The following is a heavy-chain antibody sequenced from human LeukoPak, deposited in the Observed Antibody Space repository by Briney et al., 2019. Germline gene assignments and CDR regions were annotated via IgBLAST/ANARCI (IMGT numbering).Heavy chain of an antibody. J-gene: IGHJ4*02. CDR1: GYTFTSYD. D-gene: IGHD2-15*01. CDR3: ARGQDCSGGSCYSSIDY. V-gene: IGHV1-8*01. CDR2: MNPNSGNT. Sequence: ASVKVSCKASGYTFTSYDINWVRQAPGQGLEWMGWMNPNSGNTGYAQKFQDRVTMTRNTSISTAYMELSSLRSGDTAVYYCARGQDCSGGSCYSSIDYWGQGTLVTVSS.